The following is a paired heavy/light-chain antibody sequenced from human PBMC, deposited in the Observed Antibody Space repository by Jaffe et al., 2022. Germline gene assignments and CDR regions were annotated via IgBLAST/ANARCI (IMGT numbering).Heavy chain of an antibody. V-gene: IGHV4-39*02. CDR2: IHYSGST. Sequence: QLQLQESGPGLVKPSETLSLTCTVSGGSISTTGYYWDWVRQPPGKGLEWIGSIHYSGSTYYDPSLKSRVSISVDTSKNHFSLAVSSVTAADTAVYYCASHCTSNNCYVRAFDYWGQGTLVTVSS. CDR3: ASHCTSNNCYVRAFDY. CDR1: GGSISTTGYY. D-gene: IGHD2-2*01. J-gene: IGHJ4*02.
Light chain of an antibody. CDR2: EVS. J-gene: IGLJ1*01. CDR3: SSYANTFYV. V-gene: IGLV2-14*01. Sequence: QSALTQPASVSGSPGQSITISCTGTSSDVGTYNYVSWYQQHPGKAPKLIIYEVSNRPSGVSNRFSGSKSGNTASLTISGLQAEDEADYYCSSYANTFYVFGTGTQVTVL. CDR1: SSDVGTYNY.